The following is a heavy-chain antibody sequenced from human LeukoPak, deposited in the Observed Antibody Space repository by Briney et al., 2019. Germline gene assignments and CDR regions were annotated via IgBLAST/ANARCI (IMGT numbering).Heavy chain of an antibody. CDR2: IYTSGST. CDR1: GGSISSYY. Sequence: PSETLSLTCTVSGGSISSYYWSWLRQPAGKGLEWIGRIYTSGSTNYNPSLKSRVTISVDTSKNQFSLKLSSVTAADTAVYYCAREGYYDSSGYYPDSHFDYWGQGTLVTVSS. D-gene: IGHD3-22*01. CDR3: AREGYYDSSGYYPDSHFDY. J-gene: IGHJ4*02. V-gene: IGHV4-4*07.